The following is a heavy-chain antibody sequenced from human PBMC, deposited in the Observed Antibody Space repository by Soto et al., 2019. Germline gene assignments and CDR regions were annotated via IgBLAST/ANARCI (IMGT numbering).Heavy chain of an antibody. Sequence: QVQLVESGGGVVQPGKSLSLSCAASGSTFSSYAMHWVRQAPGKGLEWVALISYDGNNKYYADSVKGRVTISRDNSTNTLSLQMNSLRAEETALYYCARGPAIFGVVTIYYYGMDVWGQGTTVTVSS. D-gene: IGHD3-3*01. J-gene: IGHJ6*02. CDR1: GSTFSSYA. CDR2: ISYDGNNK. V-gene: IGHV3-30-3*01. CDR3: ARGPAIFGVVTIYYYGMDV.